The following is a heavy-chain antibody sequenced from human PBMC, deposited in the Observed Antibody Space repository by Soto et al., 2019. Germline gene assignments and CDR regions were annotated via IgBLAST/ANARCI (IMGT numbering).Heavy chain of an antibody. CDR1: GFPFISHG. CDR2: ISYDGSDK. J-gene: IGHJ4*02. CDR3: VGGQYYFDY. V-gene: IGHV3-30*03. Sequence: QVQLVESGGGVVQPGRSLRLSCASSGFPFISHGMHWVREGPDKGLEWVAVISYDGSDKYYADSMKGRFTISRDNSKNMLYLQMNSLRPEDTALYYCVGGQYYFDYRGQGTLVIVSS. D-gene: IGHD3-10*01.